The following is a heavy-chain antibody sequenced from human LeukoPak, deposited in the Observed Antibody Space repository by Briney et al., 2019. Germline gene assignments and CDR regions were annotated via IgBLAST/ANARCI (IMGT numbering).Heavy chain of an antibody. D-gene: IGHD1-1*01. CDR3: AKDLANSWTIDY. J-gene: IGHJ4*02. CDR1: GFTFSTFS. V-gene: IGHV3-30-3*01. CDR2: ISHSGSEK. Sequence: GGSLRPSCAASGFTFSTFSMYWVRQAPGKGLEWVALISHSGSEKYYADSVEGRFTISRDNSRNTLYLQMNSLSVEDTAFYYCAKDLANSWTIDYWGQGTLVTVSS.